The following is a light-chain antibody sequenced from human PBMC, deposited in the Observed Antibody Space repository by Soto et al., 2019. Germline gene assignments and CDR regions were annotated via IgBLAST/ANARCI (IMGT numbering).Light chain of an antibody. CDR1: SSDIGAYNY. CDR2: EVT. Sequence: QPVLTQPASVSGSPGQSITISCTGSSSDIGAYNYVSWYQHHPGKAPKVMIFEVTSRPSGVSQRFSGSKSGNTASLTISGLQAEDEADYYCISYTTSSTWVFGGGTKLTVL. J-gene: IGLJ3*02. V-gene: IGLV2-14*01. CDR3: ISYTTSSTWV.